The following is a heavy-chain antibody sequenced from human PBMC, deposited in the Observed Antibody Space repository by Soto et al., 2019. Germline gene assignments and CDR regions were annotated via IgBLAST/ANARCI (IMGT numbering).Heavy chain of an antibody. CDR2: ISSSSSYT. Sequence: GGSLRLSCAASGFTFSDYYMSWIRQAPGKGLEWVSSISSSSSYTNYADSVKGRFTISRDNAKNSLYLQMNSLRAEDTAVYYCATGYSSPGKGFYYYGMDVWGQGTTVTVSS. CDR3: ATGYSSPGKGFYYYGMDV. D-gene: IGHD6-13*01. J-gene: IGHJ6*02. V-gene: IGHV3-11*06. CDR1: GFTFSDYY.